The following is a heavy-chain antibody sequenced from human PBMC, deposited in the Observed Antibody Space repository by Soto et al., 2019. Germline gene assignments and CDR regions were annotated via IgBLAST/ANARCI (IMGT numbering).Heavy chain of an antibody. CDR2: ISYDGSDK. CDR3: AKDYQRLYYNYGMDV. Sequence: PGGSLRLSCAASEFTFSTYVMHWVRQAPGKGLEWLALISYDGSDKYYAGSVKGRFTISRDNSKNTLYLQMNSLRAEDTAVYYCAKDYQRLYYNYGMDVWGQGTTVTVS. D-gene: IGHD2-2*01. J-gene: IGHJ6*02. CDR1: EFTFSTYV. V-gene: IGHV3-30*18.